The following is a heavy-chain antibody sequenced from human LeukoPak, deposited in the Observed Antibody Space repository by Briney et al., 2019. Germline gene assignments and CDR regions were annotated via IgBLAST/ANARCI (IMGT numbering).Heavy chain of an antibody. Sequence: GSLRLSCAVSGFAFGSEAMSWVRQSPARGLEWVASISPGGGTTYYADYVKGRFTISRDNAKNSLYLQMNSLRAEDTAVYYCARWMRERDGYNTRVYWGQGTLVTVSS. CDR2: ISPGGGTT. CDR1: GFAFGSEA. CDR3: ARWMRERDGYNTRVY. J-gene: IGHJ4*02. D-gene: IGHD5-24*01. V-gene: IGHV3-23*01.